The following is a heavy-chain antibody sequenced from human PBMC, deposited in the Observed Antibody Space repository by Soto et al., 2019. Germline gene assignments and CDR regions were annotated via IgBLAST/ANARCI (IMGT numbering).Heavy chain of an antibody. J-gene: IGHJ4*02. CDR2: IYYSGST. CDR1: GGSISSSSYY. Sequence: PSETLSLTCTVSGGSISSSSYYWGWIRQPPGKGLEWIGYIYYSGSTNHNPSLKSRVTISVDTSKNQFSLKLSSVTAADTAVYYCARVDSSGYQPFDYWGQGTLVTVSS. D-gene: IGHD3-22*01. CDR3: ARVDSSGYQPFDY. V-gene: IGHV4-61*05.